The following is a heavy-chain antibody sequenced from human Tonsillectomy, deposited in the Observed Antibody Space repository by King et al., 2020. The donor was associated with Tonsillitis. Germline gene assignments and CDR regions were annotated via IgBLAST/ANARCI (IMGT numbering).Heavy chain of an antibody. Sequence: VQLVESGGGVVQPGRSLRLSCAASGFTFSNYAMHWVRQAPGKGLEWVAVISHDGTNTYYADSVKGRFTISRDNSKNTLYLQMNSLRAEDTAVYYCAKAPQHSESYFDYWGQGTLVTVSS. J-gene: IGHJ4*02. V-gene: IGHV3-30*18. CDR3: AKAPQHSESYFDY. CDR1: GFTFSNYA. CDR2: ISHDGTNT.